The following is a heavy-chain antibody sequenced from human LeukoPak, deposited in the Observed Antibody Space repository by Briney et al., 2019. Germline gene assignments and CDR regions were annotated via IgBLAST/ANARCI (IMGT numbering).Heavy chain of an antibody. CDR2: IRNKADGYTT. J-gene: IGHJ4*02. CDR3: GDLGRTGTDH. V-gene: IGHV3-72*01. D-gene: IGHD3-10*01. Sequence: PGGSLRLSCAASGFTFSPHYMDWVRQSPGQGLEWVGLIRNKADGYTTIYAASVKGRFTISRDDSKNSVYLHMDSLKAEDTAVYYRGDLGRTGTDHWGQGTLVTVSS. CDR1: GFTFSPHY.